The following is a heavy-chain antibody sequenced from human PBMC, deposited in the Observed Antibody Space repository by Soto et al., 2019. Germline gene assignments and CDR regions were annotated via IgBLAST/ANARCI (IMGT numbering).Heavy chain of an antibody. CDR1: GYTFTNYY. D-gene: IGHD3-16*01. V-gene: IGHV1-46*01. J-gene: IGHJ3*02. CDR2: VNPDTGTT. CDR3: ARPGQRGAFDI. Sequence: QVQLVQSGAEVQKPGASVNISCKASGYTFTNYYFHWLRQAPGQGLEWMGIVNPDTGTTNYAQSFQGRLTMTRDKSTSTVYMEVNRLRSEDTAVYYCARPGQRGAFDIWGQVTMVTVSS.